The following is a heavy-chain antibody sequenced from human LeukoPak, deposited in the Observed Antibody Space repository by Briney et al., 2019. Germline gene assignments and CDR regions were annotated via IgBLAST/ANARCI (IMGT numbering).Heavy chain of an antibody. CDR3: ARDAFSGTYNPGNWFDP. V-gene: IGHV3-21*01. Sequence: GGSLRLSCAVSGFCLSIYIMRWVRQAPGKGLEWVSSISSTGHYIYYADSVKGRFTISRDNAGNSLYLQMNSLRDEDTAVYYCARDAFSGTYNPGNWFDPWGQGTLVTVSS. D-gene: IGHD1-26*01. J-gene: IGHJ5*02. CDR1: GFCLSIYI. CDR2: ISSTGHYI.